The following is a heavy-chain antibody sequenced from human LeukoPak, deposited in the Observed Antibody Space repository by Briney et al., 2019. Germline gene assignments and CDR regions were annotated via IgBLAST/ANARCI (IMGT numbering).Heavy chain of an antibody. Sequence: ASVRVSCKASGYTFTHHGISWVRQAPGQGLEWMAWISCYNGDTHYAQKFQGRVTLTTDTSTTTAYMELRSLRSDDTGVYYCARDPTNTSGRYAYFDSWGQGTLVTVSS. J-gene: IGHJ4*02. D-gene: IGHD6-19*01. CDR3: ARDPTNTSGRYAYFDS. CDR1: GYTFTHHG. V-gene: IGHV1-18*01. CDR2: ISCYNGDT.